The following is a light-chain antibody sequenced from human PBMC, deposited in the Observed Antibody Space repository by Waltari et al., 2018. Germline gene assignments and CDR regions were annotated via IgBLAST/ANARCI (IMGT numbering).Light chain of an antibody. CDR1: QDIRYY. Sequence: DIQMTQSPASLSASVGERVTITCQASQDIRYYLNWYQQKAGKAPRLLIYDASYLEIGVPSRFSGSASGTEFNLTISSLQPEDLATYYCQQYDDLPHTFGPGTRVDFK. CDR3: QQYDDLPHT. V-gene: IGKV1-33*01. CDR2: DAS. J-gene: IGKJ3*01.